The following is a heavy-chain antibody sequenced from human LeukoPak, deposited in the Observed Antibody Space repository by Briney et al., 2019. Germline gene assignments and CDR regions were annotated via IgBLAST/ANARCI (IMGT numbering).Heavy chain of an antibody. CDR2: INHSGST. CDR1: GVSFGGYY. Sequence: SETLSLTCAVYGVSFGGYYWSWIRQPPGKGLEWIGEINHSGSTNYNPSLKSRVTISVDTSKNQFSLKLSSVTAADTAVYYCAREGFCTNGVCLPPPSAFWFDPWGQGTLVTVSS. J-gene: IGHJ5*02. CDR3: AREGFCTNGVCLPPPSAFWFDP. V-gene: IGHV4-34*01. D-gene: IGHD2-8*01.